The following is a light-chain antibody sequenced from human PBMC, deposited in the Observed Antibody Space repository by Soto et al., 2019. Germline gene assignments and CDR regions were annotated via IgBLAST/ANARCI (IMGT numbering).Light chain of an antibody. V-gene: IGLV2-14*03. Sequence: LAQPASVSGSPGQSITISCAGSSRDIGGYDFVSWYQQHPGEVPKLIIFDVSDRPSGVSDRFSGSKSGDTASLTISGLQVEDEADYYCSSFSNSDTPYVFGTGTKVTVL. CDR3: SSFSNSDTPYV. J-gene: IGLJ1*01. CDR1: SRDIGGYDF. CDR2: DVS.